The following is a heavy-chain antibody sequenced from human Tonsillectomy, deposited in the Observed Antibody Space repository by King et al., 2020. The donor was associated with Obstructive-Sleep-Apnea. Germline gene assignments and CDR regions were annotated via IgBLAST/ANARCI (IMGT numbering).Heavy chain of an antibody. CDR1: GFTFSSYC. J-gene: IGHJ4*02. D-gene: IGHD3-22*01. V-gene: IGHV3-7*03. Sequence: VQLVESGGGLVQPGGSLRLSCAASGFTFSSYCMSWVRQAPGKGLEWVAKTNQDGSEKDYVDSVNGRFSISRDNAKNSVSLQMNSLRVEDTAVYYCGGFRWYYDGDGHFDDWGQGSLVTVAS. CDR3: GGFRWYYDGDGHFDD. CDR2: TNQDGSEK.